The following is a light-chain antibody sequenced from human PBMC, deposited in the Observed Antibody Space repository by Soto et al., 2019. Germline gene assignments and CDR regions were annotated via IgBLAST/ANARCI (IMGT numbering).Light chain of an antibody. Sequence: QSVLTQPPSASATPGQRVTISCSGSSSNIGTNTVKWYQHLPGTAPKLLIYSNNQRPSGVPDRFSGSKSGTSASLAISGLQSEDEADYYCAAWDVSLNGFYVFGTGTKVTVL. CDR3: AAWDVSLNGFYV. J-gene: IGLJ1*01. CDR1: SSNIGTNT. V-gene: IGLV1-44*01. CDR2: SNN.